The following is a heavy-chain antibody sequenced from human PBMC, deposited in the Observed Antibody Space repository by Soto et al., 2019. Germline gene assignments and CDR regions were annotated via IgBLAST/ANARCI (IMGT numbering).Heavy chain of an antibody. J-gene: IGHJ4*02. Sequence: GSLSLSCAASGFTVICYYMSSFSQAPGKGLEWLSVIYTDDSTYYADSVKGRFTISRHNSKNTLYLQMNSLRAEDTAVYYCTSGTSGSSGPLYWGQGTLVTVSS. V-gene: IGHV3-53*04. CDR1: GFTVICYY. D-gene: IGHD3-22*01. CDR2: IYTDDST. CDR3: TSGTSGSSGPLY.